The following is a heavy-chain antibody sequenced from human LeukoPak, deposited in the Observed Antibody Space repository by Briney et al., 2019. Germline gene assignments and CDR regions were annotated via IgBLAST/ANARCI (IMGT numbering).Heavy chain of an antibody. Sequence: PSDTLSLTCTASGGAISGYYWSWIRQPAGKGLEWLGRVYSSGSTKYNPSLESRVTMSVDTSKNQFSLKLNFVTAADTAVYYCARVVSGCDFFDYWGQGTLVTVSS. D-gene: IGHD2-21*01. CDR3: ARVVSGCDFFDY. V-gene: IGHV4-4*07. CDR2: VYSSGST. CDR1: GGAISGYY. J-gene: IGHJ4*02.